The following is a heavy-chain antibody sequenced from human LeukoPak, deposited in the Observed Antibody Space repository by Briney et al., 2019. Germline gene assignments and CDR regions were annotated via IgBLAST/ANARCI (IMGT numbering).Heavy chain of an antibody. V-gene: IGHV4-39*01. J-gene: IGHJ6*03. Sequence: PSETLSLTCTVSGGSISSSSYYWGWIRQPPGKGLEWIGSIYYSGSTYYNPSLKSRVTISVDTSKNQFSLKLSSVTAADTAVYFCASWGTSETSGAYYMDGLDKATTVT. CDR2: IYYSGST. CDR3: ASWGTSETSGAYYMDG. CDR1: GGSISSSSYY. D-gene: IGHD7-27*01.